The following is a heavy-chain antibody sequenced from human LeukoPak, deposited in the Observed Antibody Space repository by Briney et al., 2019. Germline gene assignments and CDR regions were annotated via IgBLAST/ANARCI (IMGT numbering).Heavy chain of an antibody. CDR1: GGSINSDY. D-gene: IGHD4-17*01. Sequence: SETLSLTCTVSGGSINSDYWSWIRQPPGKGLEWIGYIYYTGSTKYIPSLNSRVTMSIDTSKNQFSLKLSSVTAADTAVYYCARHLWGDYLFLDYWGQGTLVTVSS. V-gene: IGHV4-59*08. J-gene: IGHJ4*02. CDR2: IYYTGST. CDR3: ARHLWGDYLFLDY.